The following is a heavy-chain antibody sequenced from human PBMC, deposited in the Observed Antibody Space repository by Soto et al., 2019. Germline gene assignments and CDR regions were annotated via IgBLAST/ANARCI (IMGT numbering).Heavy chain of an antibody. V-gene: IGHV4-61*01. J-gene: IGHJ5*01. CDR1: GDSVSSGSYH. CDR3: AKVGGGGDS. CDR2: KPYTGSP. Sequence: QVQLQESGPGLVKPSDTLSLTCSVSGDSVSSGSYHWSWIRQPPGKGLEWIGFKPYTGSPDYNPPLKRRVVIAIDRWKIQFSLKLSSVTATEKAVYFCAKVGGGGDSWGQGTLVTVSS. D-gene: IGHD3-16*01.